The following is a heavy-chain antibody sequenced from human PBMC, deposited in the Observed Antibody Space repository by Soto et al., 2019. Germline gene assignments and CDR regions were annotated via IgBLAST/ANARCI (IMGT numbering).Heavy chain of an antibody. CDR1: GGSISSSSYY. CDR2: IYYSGST. V-gene: IGHV4-39*01. CDR3: ARLQSNYYYYYYMDV. Sequence: LSETLSLTCTVSGGSISSSSYYWGWIRQPPGKGLEWIGSIYYSGSTYYNPSLKSRVTISVDTSKNQFSLKLSSVTAADTAVYYCARLQSNYYYYYYMDVWGKGTTVTVSS. J-gene: IGHJ6*03.